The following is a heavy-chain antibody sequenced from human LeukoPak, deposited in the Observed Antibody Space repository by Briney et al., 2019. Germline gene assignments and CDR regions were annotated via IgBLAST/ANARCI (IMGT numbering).Heavy chain of an antibody. D-gene: IGHD2-2*03. Sequence: GSSVKVSCKASGGTFSSYAISWVRQAPGQGLEWMGGIIPIFGTANYAQKFQGRVTITADESTSTAYMELSSLRSEDTAVYYFARVDIVVVPAAIGHAFDIWGQGTMVTVSS. CDR1: GGTFSSYA. V-gene: IGHV1-69*01. CDR2: IIPIFGTA. CDR3: ARVDIVVVPAAIGHAFDI. J-gene: IGHJ3*02.